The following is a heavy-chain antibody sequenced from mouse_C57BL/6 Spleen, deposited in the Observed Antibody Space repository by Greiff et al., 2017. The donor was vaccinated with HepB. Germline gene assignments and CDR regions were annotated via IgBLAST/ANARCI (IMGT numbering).Heavy chain of an antibody. CDR2: ISAGGSYT. V-gene: IGHV5-4*03. CDR3: ARSYDY. J-gene: IGHJ2*01. CDR1: GFTFSSYA. Sequence: EVKLMESGGGLVKPGGSLKLSCAASGFTFSSYAMSWVRQTPEKRLEWVATISAGGSYTYYPDNVKGRFTISRDNAKNNLYLQMSHLKSEDTAMYYCARSYDYWGQGTTLTVSS.